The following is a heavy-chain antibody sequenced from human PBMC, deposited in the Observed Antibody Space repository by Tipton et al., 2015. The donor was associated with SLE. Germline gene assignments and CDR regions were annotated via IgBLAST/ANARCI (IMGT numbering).Heavy chain of an antibody. Sequence: TLSLTCTVSGGSISSYYWCWIRQPPRQGLERVGDIYYSGSANYNPSLKSRVPISVAPSTNQFSLKLSSVTAADAAVYYCARGIAAAGGYWGQGTLVTVSA. CDR3: ARGIAAAGGY. V-gene: IGHV4-59*01. D-gene: IGHD6-13*01. J-gene: IGHJ4*02. CDR1: GGSISSYY. CDR2: IYYSGSA.